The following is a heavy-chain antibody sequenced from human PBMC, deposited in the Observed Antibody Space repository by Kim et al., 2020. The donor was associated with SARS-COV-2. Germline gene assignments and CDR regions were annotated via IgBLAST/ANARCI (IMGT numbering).Heavy chain of an antibody. CDR3: ARHSSSRGEDVPVLLEWLLPSGYYCYMDV. D-gene: IGHD3-3*01. Sequence: SETLSLTCTVSGGSISSSSYYWGWIRQPPGKGLEWIGSIYYSGSTYYNPSLKSRVTISVDTSKNQFSLKLSSVTAADTAVYYCARHSSSRGEDVPVLLEWLLPSGYYCYMDVWGKGTTVTVSS. CDR2: IYYSGST. CDR1: GGSISSSSYY. V-gene: IGHV4-39*01. J-gene: IGHJ6*03.